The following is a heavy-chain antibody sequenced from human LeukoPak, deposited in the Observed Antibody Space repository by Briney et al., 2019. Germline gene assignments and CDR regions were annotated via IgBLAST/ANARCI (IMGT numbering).Heavy chain of an antibody. CDR1: GYTLTELS. J-gene: IGHJ4*02. Sequence: GASVKVSFKFSGYTLTELSIHWLRQAPGKGREGMGGFDPEDGGKIYAQKFQGRVTMTEYTSTETGYMELSSLRSEDTAVYYCATDNTYGSGSYHYWGQGTLVTVSS. D-gene: IGHD3-10*01. V-gene: IGHV1-24*01. CDR2: FDPEDGGK. CDR3: ATDNTYGSGSYHY.